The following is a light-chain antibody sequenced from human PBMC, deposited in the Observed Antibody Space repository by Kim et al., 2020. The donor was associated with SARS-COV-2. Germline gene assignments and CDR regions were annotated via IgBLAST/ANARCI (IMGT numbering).Light chain of an antibody. CDR3: LQYKKWPQT. CDR2: GAS. CDR1: QSISGN. V-gene: IGKV3-15*01. J-gene: IGKJ1*01. Sequence: EIVMTQSPGTMSVSPGESATLSCRASQSISGNLAWYQQKPGQAPRLLIYGASTRATGIPVKFRGSGSGTEFTLTISSLQSEDFAVYYCLQYKKWPQTFGQGTKVDIK.